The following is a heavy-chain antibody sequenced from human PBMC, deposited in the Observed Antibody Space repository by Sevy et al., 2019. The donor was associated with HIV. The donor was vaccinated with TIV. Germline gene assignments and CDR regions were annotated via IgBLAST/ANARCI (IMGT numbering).Heavy chain of an antibody. D-gene: IGHD2-2*01. Sequence: GGSLRLSCAASGFTFSSYAMHWVRQAPGKGLEWVAVISYDGSNKYYADSVKGRFTISRDNSKNTRYLQMNSMRAEDTAVYYCAREKGDIVVVPAALGMDVWGQGTTVTVSS. V-gene: IGHV3-30*04. CDR3: AREKGDIVVVPAALGMDV. CDR1: GFTFSSYA. J-gene: IGHJ6*02. CDR2: ISYDGSNK.